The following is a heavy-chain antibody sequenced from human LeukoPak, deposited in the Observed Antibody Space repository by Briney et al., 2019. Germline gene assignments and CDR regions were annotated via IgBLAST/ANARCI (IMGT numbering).Heavy chain of an antibody. CDR2: IYTSGST. CDR3: ARGVVVPAAMGTVWFDP. Sequence: SEALSLTCTVSGGSISSGSYYWSWIRQPAGKGLEWIGRIYTSGSTNYNPSLKSRVTISVDTSKNQFSLKLSSVTAADTAVYYCARGVVVPAAMGTVWFDPWGQGTLVTVSS. CDR1: GGSISSGSYY. J-gene: IGHJ5*02. V-gene: IGHV4-61*02. D-gene: IGHD2-2*01.